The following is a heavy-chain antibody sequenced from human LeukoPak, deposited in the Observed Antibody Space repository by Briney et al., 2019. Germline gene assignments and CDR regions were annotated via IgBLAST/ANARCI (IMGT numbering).Heavy chain of an antibody. CDR1: GASISSSNW. CDR3: ARVSITMVRGVLDY. CDR2: LYHSGST. V-gene: IGHV4-4*02. D-gene: IGHD3-10*01. J-gene: IGHJ4*02. Sequence: PSETLSLTCAVSGASISSSNWWSWVRQPPGKGLGWIGELYHSGSTNYNPSLKSRVTLSVDKSKNQFSLKLSSVTAADTAVYYCARVSITMVRGVLDYWGQGTLVTVSS.